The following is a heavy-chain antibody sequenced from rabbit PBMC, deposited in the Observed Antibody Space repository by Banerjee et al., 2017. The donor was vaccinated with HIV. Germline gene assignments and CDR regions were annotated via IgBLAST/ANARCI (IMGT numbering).Heavy chain of an antibody. CDR1: GFSFSSNYW. Sequence: QSLEESGGDLVKPGASLTLTCTASGFSFSSNYWICWVRQAPGKGLEWIACIGAGSDGKTYYASWAKGRFTISKTSSTTVTLQMTSLTAADTATYFCARDAGYAGSNLWGPGTLVTVS. D-gene: IGHD4-2*01. CDR2: IGAGSDGKT. CDR3: ARDAGYAGSNL. V-gene: IGHV1S40*01. J-gene: IGHJ4*01.